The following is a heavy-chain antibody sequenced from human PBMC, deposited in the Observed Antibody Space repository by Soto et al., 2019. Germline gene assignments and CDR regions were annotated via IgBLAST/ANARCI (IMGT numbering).Heavy chain of an antibody. CDR2: MHHSGSI. J-gene: IGHJ4*02. V-gene: IGHV4-4*02. Sequence: QVQLQESGPGLVKPSGTLSLTCSVSGDSISNNKWWSWVRQPPGKGLEWIGEMHHSGSIHYNASLKSRATLSVDKSRTQSSLQLTSVTAPDTAPYFCARHDTMTIGSQYSDSWGSGTRVTVSS. D-gene: IGHD2-15*01. CDR1: GDSISNNKW. CDR3: ARHDTMTIGSQYSDS.